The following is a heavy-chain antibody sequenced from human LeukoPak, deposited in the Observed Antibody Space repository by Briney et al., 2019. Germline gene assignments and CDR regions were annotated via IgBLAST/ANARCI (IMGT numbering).Heavy chain of an antibody. CDR1: GGSISSGGYY. Sequence: SETLSLTCTVSGGSISSGGYYWSWIRQHPGKGLEWIGYIYYSGSTYYIPSLKSRVTISVDTSKHQFSLKLSSVTAADTAVYYCASSSSGYSLYFDYWGQGTLVTVSS. J-gene: IGHJ4*02. V-gene: IGHV4-31*03. CDR3: ASSSSGYSLYFDY. D-gene: IGHD3-22*01. CDR2: IYYSGST.